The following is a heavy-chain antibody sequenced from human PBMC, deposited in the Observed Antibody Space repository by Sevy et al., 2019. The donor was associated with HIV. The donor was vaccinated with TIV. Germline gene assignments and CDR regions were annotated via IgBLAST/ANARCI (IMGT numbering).Heavy chain of an antibody. CDR1: GNIFTTYC. V-gene: IGHV1-18*01. CDR2: MTPYNDAT. J-gene: IGHJ4*02. CDR3: ARGRGPDSGKYCIEG. D-gene: IGHD1-26*01. Sequence: ASVKVSCKASGNIFTTYCIHWVRQAPGKGLEWMGRMTPYNDATNYAQEFQGRVTMTKDTSTNTAYMELRGLTSDDAGVYYCARGRGPDSGKYCIEGWAQGTLVTVSS.